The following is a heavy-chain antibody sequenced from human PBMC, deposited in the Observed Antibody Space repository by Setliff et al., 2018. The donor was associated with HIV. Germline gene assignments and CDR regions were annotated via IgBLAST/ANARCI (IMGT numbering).Heavy chain of an antibody. D-gene: IGHD2-15*01. J-gene: IGHJ4*02. V-gene: IGHV1-3*01. CDR2: INAGNGDT. CDR1: GYTFSTYA. Sequence: ASVKVSCKASGYTFSTYALHWVRQAPGQRLEWMGWINAGNGDTKYSQKFQGRVTITRDTSASTAYMDVTSLRSEDTAVYYCARSAYCSGGSCYSGAFDYWGQGTLVTSPQ. CDR3: ARSAYCSGGSCYSGAFDY.